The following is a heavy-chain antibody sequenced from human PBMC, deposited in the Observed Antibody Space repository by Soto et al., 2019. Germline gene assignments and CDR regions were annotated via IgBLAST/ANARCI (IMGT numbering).Heavy chain of an antibody. V-gene: IGHV3-33*08. CDR2: IRSDGSNK. J-gene: IGHJ6*04. CDR3: AREAGGSGYHGDV. Sequence: PGGSLRLSCAASGFTFSSYAMHWVRQAPGKGLEWVSAIRSDGSNKYYADSVKGRFTISRDNSKNTLYLQMNSLRAEDTAVYYCAREAGGSGYHGDVWGKGTTVTVSS. D-gene: IGHD5-12*01. CDR1: GFTFSSYA.